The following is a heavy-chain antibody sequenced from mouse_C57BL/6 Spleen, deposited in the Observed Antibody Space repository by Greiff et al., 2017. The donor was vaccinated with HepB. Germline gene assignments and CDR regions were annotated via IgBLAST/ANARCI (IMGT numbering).Heavy chain of an antibody. CDR2: IDPNSGGT. V-gene: IGHV1-72*01. D-gene: IGHD1-1*01. CDR1: GYTFTSYW. J-gene: IGHJ4*01. CDR3: HYYYGSSYDYAMDY. Sequence: VQLQQPGAELVKPGASVKLSCKASGYTFTSYWMHWVKQRPGRGLEWIGRIDPNSGGTKYNEKFKSKATLTVDKPSSTAYMQLSSLTSEDSAVYYCHYYYGSSYDYAMDYWGQGTSVTVSS.